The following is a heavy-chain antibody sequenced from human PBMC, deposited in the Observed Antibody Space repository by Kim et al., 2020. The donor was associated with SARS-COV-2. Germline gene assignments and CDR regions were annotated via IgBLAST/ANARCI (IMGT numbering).Heavy chain of an antibody. CDR2: IYYSGST. J-gene: IGHJ4*02. D-gene: IGHD3-16*02. CDR1: GGSISSSSYY. V-gene: IGHV4-39*01. CDR3: ARTYYDYVWGSYRTAHFDY. Sequence: SETLSLTWTVSGGSISSSSYYWGWIRQPPGKGLEWIGSIYYSGSTYYNPSLKSRVTISVDTSKNQFSLKLSSVTAADTAVYYCARTYYDYVWGSYRTAHFDYWGQGTLVTVSS.